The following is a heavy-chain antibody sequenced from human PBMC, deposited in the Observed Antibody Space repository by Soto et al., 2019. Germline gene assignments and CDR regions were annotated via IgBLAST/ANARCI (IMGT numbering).Heavy chain of an antibody. Sequence: EVQLVESGGGLVQPGGSLRLSCAGSGFIFSDYDIDWVRQAPGKGLESVGRSSDQGNSYSTDYAASVIGRFTVSRDASKNSLYLQMNSLKTEDTALYCRTRSITGTTSFDYWGQGTLVTVSS. V-gene: IGHV3-72*01. CDR1: GFIFSDYD. CDR3: TRSITGTTSFDY. D-gene: IGHD1-7*01. J-gene: IGHJ4*02. CDR2: SSDQGNSYST.